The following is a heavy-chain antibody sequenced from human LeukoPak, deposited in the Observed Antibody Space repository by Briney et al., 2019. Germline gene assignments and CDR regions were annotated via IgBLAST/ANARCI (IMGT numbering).Heavy chain of an antibody. CDR3: ARGIAAGTRSFDY. CDR1: GFTLSSNY. D-gene: IGHD1-1*01. V-gene: IGHV3-53*01. CDR2: IYSAGST. J-gene: IGHJ4*02. Sequence: GGSLRLSCAASGFTLSSNYMTWVRQAPGKGLEWVSLIYSAGSTYYADSVTGRFTISRDNSKNTLYLQMNSLRAEDTAVYYCARGIAAGTRSFDYWGQGTLVPVSS.